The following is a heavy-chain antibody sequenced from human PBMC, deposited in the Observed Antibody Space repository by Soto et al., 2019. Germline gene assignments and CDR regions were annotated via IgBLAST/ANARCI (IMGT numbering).Heavy chain of an antibody. Sequence: SETLSLTCTVSGGCISRYYWSWIRQPPGKGLEWIGYMYHSGSTYYNPSLKSRVTISIDGSKNQFSLKLSSVTAADTAVYYCARVPDYWGQGILVTVSS. V-gene: IGHV4-30-2*01. D-gene: IGHD2-2*01. CDR2: MYHSGST. J-gene: IGHJ4*02. CDR3: ARVPDY. CDR1: GGCISRYY.